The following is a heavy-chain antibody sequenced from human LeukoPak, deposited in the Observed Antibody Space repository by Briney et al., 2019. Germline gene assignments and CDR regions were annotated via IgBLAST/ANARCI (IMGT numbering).Heavy chain of an antibody. J-gene: IGHJ3*02. V-gene: IGHV4-61*02. D-gene: IGHD3-10*01. CDR1: GGSISSGSYY. Sequence: KTSETLSLTCIVSGGSISSGSYYWSWIRQPAGKGLEWIGRIYSSGSTNYNPSLKSRVTISIDTSKNQFSLKLSSVAAADTAVYYCARWFSSGRNAFDIWGQGTMVTVSS. CDR3: ARWFSSGRNAFDI. CDR2: IYSSGST.